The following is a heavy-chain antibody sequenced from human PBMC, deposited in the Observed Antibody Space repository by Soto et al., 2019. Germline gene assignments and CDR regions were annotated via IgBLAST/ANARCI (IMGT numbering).Heavy chain of an antibody. D-gene: IGHD6-13*01. J-gene: IGHJ6*03. Sequence: ASVKVSCKASGYTFTSYAMHWVRQAPGQRLEWMGWINAGNGNTKYSQKFQGRVTITRDTSASTAYMELSSLRSEDTAVYYCAREGIAAAGTIYYYYYMDVWGKGTTVTVSS. CDR3: AREGIAAAGTIYYYYYMDV. V-gene: IGHV1-3*01. CDR1: GYTFTSYA. CDR2: INAGNGNT.